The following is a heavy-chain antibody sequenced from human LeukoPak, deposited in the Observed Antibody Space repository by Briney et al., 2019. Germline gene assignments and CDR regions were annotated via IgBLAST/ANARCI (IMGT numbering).Heavy chain of an antibody. D-gene: IGHD5-18*01. V-gene: IGHV3-7*01. CDR3: TTYRVRHRYSLDY. CDR2: IDQDGREK. Sequence: QPGGSLRLSCAASGFTFSSYWMTWVRQAAGNGLEWVANIDQDGREKNYVDSVKGRFTISRDNAKNSLYLQMNSLRAEDTAVYYCTTYRVRHRYSLDYWGRGSLVTVST. CDR1: GFTFSSYW. J-gene: IGHJ4*02.